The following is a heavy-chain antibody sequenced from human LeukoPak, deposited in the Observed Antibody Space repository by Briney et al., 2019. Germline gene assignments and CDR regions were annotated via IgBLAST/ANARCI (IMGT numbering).Heavy chain of an antibody. J-gene: IGHJ3*02. CDR2: ISSSSSTI. V-gene: IGHV3-48*03. Sequence: HSGGSLRLSCAASGFTFSSYEMNWVRQAPGKGLDCVSYISSSSSTIYYADSVKGRFTISRDNAKNSLYLQMKSLRAEDTAVYYCARDSPDYDILTGYYIGAFDIWGQGTMVTVSS. D-gene: IGHD3-9*01. CDR3: ARDSPDYDILTGYYIGAFDI. CDR1: GFTFSSYE.